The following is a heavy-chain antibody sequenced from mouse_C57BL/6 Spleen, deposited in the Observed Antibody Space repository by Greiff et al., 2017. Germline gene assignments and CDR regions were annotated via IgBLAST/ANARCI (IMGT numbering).Heavy chain of an antibody. D-gene: IGHD1-1*01. CDR1: GYTFTSYW. J-gene: IGHJ4*01. CDR2: IHPNSGST. Sequence: QVQLQQPGAELVKPGASVKLSCKASGYTFTSYWMHWVKQRPGQGLEWIGMIHPNSGSTNYNEKFKSKATLTVDKSSSTAYMQLSSLTSEDSAVYYCARATTVVEGAMDDWGQGTSVTVSS. CDR3: ARATTVVEGAMDD. V-gene: IGHV1-64*01.